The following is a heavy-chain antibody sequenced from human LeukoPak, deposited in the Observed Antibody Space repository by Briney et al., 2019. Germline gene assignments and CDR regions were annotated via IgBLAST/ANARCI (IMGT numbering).Heavy chain of an antibody. CDR1: GGSIRSGFY. CDR2: IYNSGSS. CDR3: ARDQKAFDI. Sequence: PSETLSLTCTVSGGSIRSGFYWGWIRQSPGKGLEWIGSIYNSGSSYHNPSLKSRVTISVDTSKNQFSLKLSSVTAADTAVYYCARDQKAFDIWGQGTMVTVSS. J-gene: IGHJ3*02. V-gene: IGHV4-38-2*02.